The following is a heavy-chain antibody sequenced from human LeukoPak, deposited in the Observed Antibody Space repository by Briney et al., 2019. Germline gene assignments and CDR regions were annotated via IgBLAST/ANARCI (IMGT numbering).Heavy chain of an antibody. V-gene: IGHV1-8*03. CDR1: GYTFNNYD. CDR2: MNPNSGNT. J-gene: IGHJ4*02. D-gene: IGHD3-22*01. CDR3: ARVSSGYYKASFDY. Sequence: GASVKVSCKASGYTFNNYDINWVRQATGQGLEWMGWMNPNSGNTGYAQKFQGRVTITRNTSISTAYMELSSLRSEDTAVYYCARVSSGYYKASFDYWGQGTLVTVSS.